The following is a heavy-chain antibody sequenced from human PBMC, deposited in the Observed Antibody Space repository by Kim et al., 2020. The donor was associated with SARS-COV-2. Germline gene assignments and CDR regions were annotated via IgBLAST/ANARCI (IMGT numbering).Heavy chain of an antibody. Sequence: SQTLSLTCTVSGGSVSSGSYYWSWLRQPPGQGLEWIGYIYYSGSTNYNPSLKSRVTISVDTSKNQFSLKLSSVTAADTAVYYCASGGAWFDPWGQGTLVTVSS. V-gene: IGHV4-61*01. CDR2: IYYSGST. D-gene: IGHD2-15*01. CDR3: ASGGAWFDP. J-gene: IGHJ5*02. CDR1: GGSVSSGSYY.